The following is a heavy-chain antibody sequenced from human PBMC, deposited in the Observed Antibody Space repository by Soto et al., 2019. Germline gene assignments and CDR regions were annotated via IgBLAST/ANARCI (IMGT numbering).Heavy chain of an antibody. V-gene: IGHV4-30-4*01. Sequence: QVQLQESGPGLVKPSQTLSLTCTVSGGSISSGDYYWSWIRQPPGKGLEWIGYIYYSGSTYYNPSLKSRVTISVDTSKNQFSLKLSSVTAADTAVYYCARDGVVVVVAATRYYYYYGMDVWGQGTTVTVSS. J-gene: IGHJ6*02. D-gene: IGHD2-15*01. CDR1: GGSISSGDYY. CDR2: IYYSGST. CDR3: ARDGVVVVVAATRYYYYYGMDV.